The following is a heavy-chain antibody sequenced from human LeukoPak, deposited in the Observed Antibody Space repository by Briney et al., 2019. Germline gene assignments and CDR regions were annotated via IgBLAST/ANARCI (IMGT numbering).Heavy chain of an antibody. CDR3: ASPRGVRGVNDAFDI. CDR1: GYSFTVYY. Sequence: GASVKVSCKASGYSFTVYYMHWVRQAPGQGLEWVGWINPNSGGTNYAQKFQGRVTMTRDTSISTAYMELSRLRSDDTAVYYCASPRGVRGVNDAFDIWGQGTMVTVSS. J-gene: IGHJ3*02. V-gene: IGHV1-2*02. D-gene: IGHD3-10*01. CDR2: INPNSGGT.